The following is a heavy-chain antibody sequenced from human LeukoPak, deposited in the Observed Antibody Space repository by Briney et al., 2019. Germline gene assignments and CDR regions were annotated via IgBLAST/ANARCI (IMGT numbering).Heavy chain of an antibody. D-gene: IGHD3-9*01. V-gene: IGHV4-34*01. CDR1: GGSFSGYY. CDR2: INHSGST. CDR3: ARGPPLLRYFDSYWRA. J-gene: IGHJ5*02. Sequence: SETLSLTCAVYGGSFSGYYWSWIRQPPGKGLEWIGEINHSGSTNYNPSLKSRVTISVDTSKNQFSLKLSSVTAADTAVYYRARGPPLLRYFDSYWRAWGQGTLVTVSS.